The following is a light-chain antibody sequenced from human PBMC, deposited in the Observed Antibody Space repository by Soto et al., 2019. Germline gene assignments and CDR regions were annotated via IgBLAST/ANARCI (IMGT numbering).Light chain of an antibody. Sequence: EIVMTQSPATLSVSPGERATLSCRASQSVGSNLAWYQQKPGQAPRLLIYGASTRATGFPARFSGSGSGTEFTLTISSLQSEDFAVYDCQQYNNWPPYTFGQGTKLEIK. CDR1: QSVGSN. V-gene: IGKV3-15*01. CDR3: QQYNNWPPYT. J-gene: IGKJ2*01. CDR2: GAS.